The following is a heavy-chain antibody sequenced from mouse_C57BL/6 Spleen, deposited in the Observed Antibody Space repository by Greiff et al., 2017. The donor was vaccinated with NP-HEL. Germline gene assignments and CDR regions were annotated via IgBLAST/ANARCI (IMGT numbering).Heavy chain of an antibody. CDR3: ARRITTVVADAMDY. CDR1: GYTFTSYW. J-gene: IGHJ4*01. D-gene: IGHD1-1*01. V-gene: IGHV1-52*01. Sequence: QVQLQQSGAELVRPGSSVKLSCKASGYTFTSYWMHWVKQRPIQGLEWIGNIDPSDSETHYNQKFKDKATLTVDKSSSTAYMQLSSLTSEDSAVYYCARRITTVVADAMDYWGQGTSVTVSS. CDR2: IDPSDSET.